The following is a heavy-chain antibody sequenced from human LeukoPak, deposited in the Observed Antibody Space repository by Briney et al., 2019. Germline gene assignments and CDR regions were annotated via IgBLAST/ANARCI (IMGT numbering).Heavy chain of an antibody. CDR2: IIPIFGTA. D-gene: IGHD6-19*01. J-gene: IGHJ6*03. CDR3: ARDLRAVAGTGYYYYMDV. Sequence: GASVKVSCKASGGTFSSYAISWVRQAPGQGLEWMGGIIPIFGTANYAQKFQGRVTITADKSTSTAYMELSSLRSEGTAVYYCARDLRAVAGTGYYYYMDVWGKGTTVTVSS. CDR1: GGTFSSYA. V-gene: IGHV1-69*06.